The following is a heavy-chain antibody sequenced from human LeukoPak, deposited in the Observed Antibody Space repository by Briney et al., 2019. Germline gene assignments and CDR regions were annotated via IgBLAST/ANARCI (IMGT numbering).Heavy chain of an antibody. CDR2: ISGSGSST. CDR3: AKRLAVAGSANFDH. J-gene: IGHJ4*02. Sequence: PGGSLRLSCAASGFTFRTSAMSWVRQAPGKGLEWVAAISGSGSSTYHADSVKGRFTISRDNPKNTLYLQMSSLRPEDTAVYYCAKRLAVAGSANFDHWGQGTQVTVSS. CDR1: GFTFRTSA. V-gene: IGHV3-23*01. D-gene: IGHD6-19*01.